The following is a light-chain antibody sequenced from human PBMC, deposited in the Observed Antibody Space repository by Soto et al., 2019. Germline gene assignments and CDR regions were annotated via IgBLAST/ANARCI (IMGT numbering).Light chain of an antibody. V-gene: IGLV2-8*01. CDR2: EVS. CDR3: CSYAGSPPYV. Sequence: QSVLTQPPSASGSPGQSVTISCTGTSSDIGAYNYVSWYQQHPGKAPKLMIYEVSKWPSGVPDRFSGSKSGNTASLTVSGLQTEDEADYYCCSYAGSPPYVFGTGTKVTVL. CDR1: SSDIGAYNY. J-gene: IGLJ1*01.